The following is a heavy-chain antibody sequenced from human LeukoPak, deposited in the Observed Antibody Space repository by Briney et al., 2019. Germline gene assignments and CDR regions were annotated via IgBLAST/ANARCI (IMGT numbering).Heavy chain of an antibody. J-gene: IGHJ4*02. CDR1: GFTFSSYS. D-gene: IGHD3-3*01. CDR2: ISSSSSYI. V-gene: IGHV3-21*01. Sequence: GGSLRLSCAASGFTFSSYSMNWVRQAPGKGLEWVSSISSSSSYIYYADSVKGRFTISRDNAKNSLYLQMNSLRAEDTAVYYCVRGGYDFWSGSGKVGDYWGQGTLVTVSS. CDR3: VRGGYDFWSGSGKVGDY.